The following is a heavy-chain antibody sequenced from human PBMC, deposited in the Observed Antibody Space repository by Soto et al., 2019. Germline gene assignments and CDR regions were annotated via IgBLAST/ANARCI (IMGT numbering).Heavy chain of an antibody. CDR3: ARDKMGSGDYYYGMDV. CDR2: INPNSGGT. J-gene: IGHJ6*02. D-gene: IGHD3-10*01. V-gene: IGHV1-2*02. Sequence: ASVKVSCKASGYTFTGYYMHWVRQAPGQGLEWMGWINPNSGGTNYAQKFQGRVTMTRDTSISTAYMELSRLRSDDTAVYYCARDKMGSGDYYYGMDVWGQGTTVTVSS. CDR1: GYTFTGYY.